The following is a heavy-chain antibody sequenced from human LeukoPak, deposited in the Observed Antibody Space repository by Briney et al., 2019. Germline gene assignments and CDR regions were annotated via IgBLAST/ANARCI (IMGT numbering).Heavy chain of an antibody. CDR2: ISSSSSYI. D-gene: IGHD6-13*01. CDR1: GFTVSNNY. V-gene: IGHV3-21*04. CDR3: ARVRSSSSPYFDY. Sequence: GSLTLSCAASGFTVSNNYMRWVRQAPGKGLEWVSSISSSSSYIYYADSVKGRFTISRDNAKNSLYLQMNSLRAEDTAVYYCARVRSSSSPYFDYWGQGTLVTVSS. J-gene: IGHJ4*02.